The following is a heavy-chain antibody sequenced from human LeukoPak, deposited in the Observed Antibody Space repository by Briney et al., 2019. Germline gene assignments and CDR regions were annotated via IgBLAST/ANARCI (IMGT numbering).Heavy chain of an antibody. CDR1: GYTFTSYG. J-gene: IGHJ5*02. Sequence: GASVKVSCKASGYTFTSYGISWVRQAPGQGLEWMGWISAYNGNTNYAQKLQGRVTMTTDTSTSTAYMELRSLRSDDTAVYYCARVYTAVATNWFDPWGQGTLVTVSS. V-gene: IGHV1-18*01. D-gene: IGHD6-19*01. CDR2: ISAYNGNT. CDR3: ARVYTAVATNWFDP.